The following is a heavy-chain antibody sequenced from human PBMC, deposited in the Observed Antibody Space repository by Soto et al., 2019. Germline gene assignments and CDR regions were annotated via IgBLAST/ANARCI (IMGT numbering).Heavy chain of an antibody. J-gene: IGHJ5*02. CDR1: GGCISGHY. D-gene: IGHD3-22*01. CDR3: ARVGPWVPYYYDSSPYTFENWFDP. Sequence: SELLSQACTVSGGCISGHYWSCIRQPAGKGLEWIGSIYHGGSTYYNPSLNSRVTLSIDMTNNHVSLILNSVTAADTAVYYCARVGPWVPYYYDSSPYTFENWFDPWGQGTLVTVSS. V-gene: IGHV4-4*07. CDR2: IYHGGST.